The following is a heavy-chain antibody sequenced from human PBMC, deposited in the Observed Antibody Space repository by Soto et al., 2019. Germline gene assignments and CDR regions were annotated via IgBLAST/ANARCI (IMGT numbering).Heavy chain of an antibody. J-gene: IGHJ6*02. CDR3: AKAYYYDSSGYYDNYYAMDV. CDR1: GFTFTDYA. V-gene: IGHV3-23*01. CDR2: ISGIGGST. D-gene: IGHD3-22*01. Sequence: EVQLLESGGGLVQPGGSLRLSCAASGFTFTDYALSWVRQAPGKGLEWVATISGIGGSTYLADSVKGRLSISRDNSKNTVSLLMNSLRAEDTAVYFCAKAYYYDSSGYYDNYYAMDVWGQGTTVTVSS.